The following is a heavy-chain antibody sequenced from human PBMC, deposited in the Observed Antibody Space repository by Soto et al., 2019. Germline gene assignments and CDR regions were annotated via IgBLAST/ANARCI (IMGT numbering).Heavy chain of an antibody. V-gene: IGHV3-53*04. D-gene: IGHD5-12*01. Sequence: SLRLSCAASGFTVSSNYMSWVRQAPGKGLEWVSVIYSGGSTYYADSVKGRFTISRHNSKNTLYLQMNSLRAEDTAVYYCASVLGYSGYDYYYYYYMDVWGKGTTVTVS. J-gene: IGHJ6*03. CDR1: GFTVSSNY. CDR2: IYSGGST. CDR3: ASVLGYSGYDYYYYYYMDV.